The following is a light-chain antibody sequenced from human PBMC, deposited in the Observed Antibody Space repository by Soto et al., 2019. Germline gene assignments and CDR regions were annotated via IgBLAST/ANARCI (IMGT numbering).Light chain of an antibody. CDR1: QDISSY. CDR3: QQLNTYPFT. Sequence: DIQMTQSPSTVSASVGDRVRLTCRASQDISSYLAWYQQKPGKPPKLLIYVTSTLQSGVPSRFSGSGSGTEFTLTISSLQPEDFATYFCQQLNTYPFTFGGGTKVDIK. CDR2: VTS. J-gene: IGKJ4*01. V-gene: IGKV1-9*01.